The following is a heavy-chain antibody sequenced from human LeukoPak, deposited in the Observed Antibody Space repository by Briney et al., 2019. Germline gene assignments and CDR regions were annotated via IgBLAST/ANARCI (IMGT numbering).Heavy chain of an antibody. J-gene: IGHJ5*02. CDR1: GFTFSNAW. V-gene: IGHV3-15*01. Sequence: PGGSLRLSCAASGFTFSNAWMSWVRQAPGKGLEWVGRIKSKTDGGPTEHAAPVKGRFTISRDDSKNMLYLQMNSLKTEDTAVYYCTTVRFDWNYVWFDPWGQGTLVTVSS. D-gene: IGHD1-7*01. CDR2: IKSKTDGGPT. CDR3: TTVRFDWNYVWFDP.